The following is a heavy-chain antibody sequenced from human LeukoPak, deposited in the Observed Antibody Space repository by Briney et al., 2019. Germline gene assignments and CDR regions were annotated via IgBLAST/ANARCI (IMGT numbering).Heavy chain of an antibody. V-gene: IGHV4-30-2*01. CDR1: GGSISSGGYY. D-gene: IGHD5-12*01. Sequence: SQTLSLTCTVSGGSISSGGYYWSWIRQPPVKGLEWIGYIYHSGSTYYNPSLKSRVTISVDRSKNQFSLKLSSVTAADTAVYYCAREEGVDIVATIKGGPGYFDYWGQGTLVTVSS. CDR2: IYHSGST. CDR3: AREEGVDIVATIKGGPGYFDY. J-gene: IGHJ4*02.